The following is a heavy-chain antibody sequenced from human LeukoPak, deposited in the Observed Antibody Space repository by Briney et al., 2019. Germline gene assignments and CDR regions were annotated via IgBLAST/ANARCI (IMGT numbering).Heavy chain of an antibody. CDR2: VIPIFGTA. CDR3: ARAVDSSGYYYVPFDY. D-gene: IGHD3-22*01. J-gene: IGHJ4*02. Sequence: SVKVSCKASGGTFSSYAISWVRQAPGQGLEWMGGVIPIFGTANYAQKFQGRVTITTDESTSTAYMELSSLRSEDTAVYYCARAVDSSGYYYVPFDYWGQGTLVTVSS. CDR1: GGTFSSYA. V-gene: IGHV1-69*05.